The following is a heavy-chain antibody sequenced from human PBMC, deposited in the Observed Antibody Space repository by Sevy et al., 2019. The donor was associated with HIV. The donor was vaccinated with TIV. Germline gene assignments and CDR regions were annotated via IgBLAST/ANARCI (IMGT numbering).Heavy chain of an antibody. CDR2: ISTDGSST. Sequence: GGSLRLSCAASGFTFTDYWMHWVRHTPGKGLVWVSRISTDGSSTSYADSVKGRFTISRDDAKNTVDLQLNSLRAEDTGIYYCVWHADFMRDFWGQGTLVTVSS. J-gene: IGHJ4*02. CDR1: GFTFTDYW. CDR3: VWHADFMRDF. V-gene: IGHV3-74*01. D-gene: IGHD4-17*01.